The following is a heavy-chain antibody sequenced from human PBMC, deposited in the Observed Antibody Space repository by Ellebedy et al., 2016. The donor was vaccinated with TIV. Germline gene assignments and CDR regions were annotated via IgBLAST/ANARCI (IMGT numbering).Heavy chain of an antibody. Sequence: SETLSLTXSVSGWTDRPYYWSWTRQPAGKGLEWPGRIYTSGSTNYNPSLKSRVTMSVDTSKNQFSLKLSSVTAADTAVYYCARGNRVDYWGQGTLVTVSS. D-gene: IGHD2/OR15-2a*01. J-gene: IGHJ4*02. CDR1: GWTDRPYY. CDR3: ARGNRVDY. V-gene: IGHV4-4*07. CDR2: IYTSGST.